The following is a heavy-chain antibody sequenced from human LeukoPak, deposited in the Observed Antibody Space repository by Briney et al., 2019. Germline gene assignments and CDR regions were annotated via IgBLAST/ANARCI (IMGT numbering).Heavy chain of an antibody. D-gene: IGHD2-8*01. CDR3: ARDLNGGYYAFDI. Sequence: WGSLRLSCAASGFTFDDYGISWVRQAPGKGLEWVSGINWNGGSTGYADSVKGRFTISRDNAKNSLYLQMNSLRAEDTALYYCARDLNGGYYAFDIWGQGTMVTVSS. CDR1: GFTFDDYG. V-gene: IGHV3-20*04. J-gene: IGHJ3*02. CDR2: INWNGGST.